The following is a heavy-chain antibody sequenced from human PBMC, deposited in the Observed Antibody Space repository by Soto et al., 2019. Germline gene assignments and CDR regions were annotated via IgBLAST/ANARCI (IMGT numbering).Heavy chain of an antibody. J-gene: IGHJ6*02. Sequence: QVQLVQSGAEVKKPGSSVKVSCKASGGTFSSYAISWVRQAPGQGLEWMGGIIPIFGTANYAQKFQGRVTITADESTSTAYMELSSLRSEDTAVYYCARAGNYYDSSGYSKYYYGMDVWGQGTTVTVSS. D-gene: IGHD3-22*01. V-gene: IGHV1-69*01. CDR2: IIPIFGTA. CDR3: ARAGNYYDSSGYSKYYYGMDV. CDR1: GGTFSSYA.